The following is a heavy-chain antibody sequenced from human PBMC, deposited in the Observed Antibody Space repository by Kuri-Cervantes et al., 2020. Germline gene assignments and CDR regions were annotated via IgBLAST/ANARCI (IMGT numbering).Heavy chain of an antibody. CDR3: ARGPENTNGFYFDY. D-gene: IGHD2-8*01. CDR1: GGSISSYY. Sequence: SETLSLTCTVSGGSISSYYWSWIRQPPGKGLEWIGEINHSGSSIYNPSLKSRVTVSIDTPKNQFSLTLTSVTAADTALYYCARGPENTNGFYFDYWGQGALVTVSS. J-gene: IGHJ4*02. CDR2: INHSGSS. V-gene: IGHV4-34*01.